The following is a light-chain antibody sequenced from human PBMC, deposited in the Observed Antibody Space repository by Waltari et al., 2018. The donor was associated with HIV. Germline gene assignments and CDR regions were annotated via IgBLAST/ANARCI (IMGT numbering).Light chain of an antibody. CDR1: SSDIGGSNS. CDR3: CSYAGNSDVV. CDR2: DVN. J-gene: IGLJ2*01. Sequence: QSALTQPHSVSGSPGQSVTLSCTGTSSDIGGSNSVSWYRQSPGKAPGVIIHDVNKRPSGVPDRFSGSKSGNTASLTISGLQTGDEADYYCCSYAGNSDVVFGGGTTLTVL. V-gene: IGLV2-11*01.